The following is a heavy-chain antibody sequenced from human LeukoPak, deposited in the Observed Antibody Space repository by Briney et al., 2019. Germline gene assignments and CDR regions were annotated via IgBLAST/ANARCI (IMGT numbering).Heavy chain of an antibody. CDR2: ISAYNGNT. J-gene: IGHJ4*02. D-gene: IGHD6-13*01. Sequence: ASVKVSCNASAYTFTSYGISWVRQAPGQGLEWMGWISAYNGNTNYAQKLQGRVTMTTDTSTSTAYMELRSLRSDDTAVYYCARTYSTNRPSDYWGQGTLVTVSS. CDR3: ARTYSTNRPSDY. V-gene: IGHV1-18*01. CDR1: AYTFTSYG.